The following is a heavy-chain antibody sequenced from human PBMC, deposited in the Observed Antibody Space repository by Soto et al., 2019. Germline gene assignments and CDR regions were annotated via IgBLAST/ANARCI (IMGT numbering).Heavy chain of an antibody. V-gene: IGHV1-69*12. Sequence: QVQLVQSGAEVKKPGSSVKVSCKASGGTFSSYAISWVRQAPGQGLEWMGGIIPIFGTANYAQKFQGRVTITADESTSTAEMELSSLSSEDTAVYYCASSTAAAGYFDYWGQGTLVTVSS. J-gene: IGHJ4*02. D-gene: IGHD6-13*01. CDR3: ASSTAAAGYFDY. CDR2: IIPIFGTA. CDR1: GGTFSSYA.